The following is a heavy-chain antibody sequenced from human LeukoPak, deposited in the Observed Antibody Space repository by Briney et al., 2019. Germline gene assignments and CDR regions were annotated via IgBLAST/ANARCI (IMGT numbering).Heavy chain of an antibody. V-gene: IGHV4-4*07. CDR3: ARVDYYDSSGKIDY. Sequence: SETLSLTCTVSGGSISSYYWSWIRQPAGKGLEWIGRIHRSGSSNYNLSLKSRVTMSIDTSKNQFSLKLSSVTAADTAVYYCARVDYYDSSGKIDYWGQGTLVTVSS. CDR1: GGSISSYY. D-gene: IGHD3-22*01. CDR2: IHRSGSS. J-gene: IGHJ4*02.